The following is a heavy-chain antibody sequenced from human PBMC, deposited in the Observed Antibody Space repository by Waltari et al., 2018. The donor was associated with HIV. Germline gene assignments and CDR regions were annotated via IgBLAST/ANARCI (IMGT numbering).Heavy chain of an antibody. V-gene: IGHV4-38-2*01. CDR1: GYSISSGYY. J-gene: IGHJ5*02. CDR2: LYHSGDT. Sequence: QVQLQESGPGLVKPSETLSLTCADSGYSISSGYYWGWIRQPPGKGLEWIGSLYHSGDTYYNPSLKSRISISLDTSKNHFSLKLSSVTAADTAVYFCARAVLRYFDNWFDPWGQGTLVTVS. CDR3: ARAVLRYFDNWFDP. D-gene: IGHD3-9*01.